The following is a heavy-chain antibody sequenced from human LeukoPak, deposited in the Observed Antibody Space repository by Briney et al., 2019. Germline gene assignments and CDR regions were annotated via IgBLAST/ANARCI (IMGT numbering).Heavy chain of an antibody. Sequence: ASVKVSCKASGYTFTSYDINWVRQATGQGLEWMGWMNPNSGNTGYAQKFQGRVTMTRNTSISTAYMELSSLRSDDTAVYYCARSRYDILTGPPGRFDYWGQGTLVTVSS. CDR1: GYTFTSYD. D-gene: IGHD3-9*01. V-gene: IGHV1-8*01. CDR3: ARSRYDILTGPPGRFDY. CDR2: MNPNSGNT. J-gene: IGHJ4*02.